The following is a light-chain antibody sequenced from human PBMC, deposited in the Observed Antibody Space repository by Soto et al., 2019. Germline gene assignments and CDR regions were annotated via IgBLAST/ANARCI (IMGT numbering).Light chain of an antibody. J-gene: IGKJ1*01. CDR3: QQYDNWPRT. Sequence: EIVMTQSPATLSVSPGEGGTLSCRASQSISRNLAWYQQKPGQAPRLLIYGTSTRATGIPARFSGSGSGTAFTLTISSLQSEDFAFYYCQQYDNWPRTFGQGTKVEVK. CDR2: GTS. V-gene: IGKV3-15*01. CDR1: QSISRN.